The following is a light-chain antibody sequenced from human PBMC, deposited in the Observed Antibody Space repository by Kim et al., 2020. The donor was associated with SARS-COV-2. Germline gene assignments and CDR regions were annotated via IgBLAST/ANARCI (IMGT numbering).Light chain of an antibody. Sequence: SVEDRVTITCRASQPISNYLNWYQQKPGKAPNLLIFVGSSLHTGVPSRFSGSGSGTDFTLTINNLQLEDFATYYCQQTYSTPPVTFGQGTRLEIK. CDR2: VGS. CDR3: QQTYSTPPVT. J-gene: IGKJ5*01. CDR1: QPISNY. V-gene: IGKV1-39*01.